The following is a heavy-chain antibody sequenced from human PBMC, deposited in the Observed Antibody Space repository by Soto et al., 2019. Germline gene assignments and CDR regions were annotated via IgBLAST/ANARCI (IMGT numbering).Heavy chain of an antibody. J-gene: IGHJ5*02. CDR1: GGPISSGDYY. CDR3: ARDPVGTNWFDP. CDR2: IYYSGST. Sequence: SETLSLTCTVSGGPISSGDYYWSWIRQPPGKGLEWIGYIYYSGSTYYNPSLKSRVTISVDTSKNQFSLKLSSVTAADTAVYYCARDPVGTNWFDPWGQGTLVTVSS. V-gene: IGHV4-30-4*01. D-gene: IGHD1-1*01.